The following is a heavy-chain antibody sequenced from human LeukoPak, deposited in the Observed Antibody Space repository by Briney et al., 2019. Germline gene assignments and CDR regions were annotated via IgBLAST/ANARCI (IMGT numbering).Heavy chain of an antibody. Sequence: ASVKVSCKAGDYSFIDYGPTWVRQAPGQGLVWMGWISTHSGDTNYAQNFQGRVTLTRDTSTSTAYMDLNNLTPDDTAVYYCAGVEYSSGRGDYWGQGTVVTVSS. D-gene: IGHD3-22*01. CDR2: ISTHSGDT. CDR3: AGVEYSSGRGDY. CDR1: DYSFIDYG. V-gene: IGHV1-18*01. J-gene: IGHJ4*02.